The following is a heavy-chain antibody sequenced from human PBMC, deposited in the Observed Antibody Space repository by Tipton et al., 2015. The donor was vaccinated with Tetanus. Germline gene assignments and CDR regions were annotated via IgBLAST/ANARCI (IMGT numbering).Heavy chain of an antibody. V-gene: IGHV3-23*01. CDR3: ARGRARCRGTNCHRATDY. CDR1: GLTSSTYP. D-gene: IGHD2-2*01. Sequence: GSLSLSCEASGLTSSTYPMPWVRQAPGKGLEWVSAIGDTEFVTNYADSLKGRFTIYRDNSKNTLSLQMISLRAEGTAIYYCARGRARCRGTNCHRATDYWGQGTLVTVSS. CDR2: IGDTEFVT. J-gene: IGHJ4*02.